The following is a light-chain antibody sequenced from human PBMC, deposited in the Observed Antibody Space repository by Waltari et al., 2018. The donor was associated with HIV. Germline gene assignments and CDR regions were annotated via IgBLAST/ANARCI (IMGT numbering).Light chain of an antibody. CDR3: QVWDGSSDQRV. V-gene: IGLV3-21*04. CDR1: HIGHKG. Sequence: SYILTQPPSLSVSPGETARISREGNHIGHKGVHWDQKKPVQAPVVVIYDNSDRPSGIPARFSGFNSGKTAALIITGVQAGDEADFYCQVWDGSSDQRVFGGGTKLTVL. J-gene: IGLJ3*02. CDR2: DNS.